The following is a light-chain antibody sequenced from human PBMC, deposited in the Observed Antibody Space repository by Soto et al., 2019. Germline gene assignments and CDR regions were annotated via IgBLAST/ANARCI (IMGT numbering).Light chain of an antibody. Sequence: ITCRASQSISSWLAWYQQKPGKAPKLLIYAASNLQSGVPSRFSGSGSGTNFTLSLNSLQPEDFATYYCQQGYSNPWTFGQGTKVDIK. CDR1: QSISSW. CDR3: QQGYSNPWT. V-gene: IGKV1-12*01. J-gene: IGKJ1*01. CDR2: AAS.